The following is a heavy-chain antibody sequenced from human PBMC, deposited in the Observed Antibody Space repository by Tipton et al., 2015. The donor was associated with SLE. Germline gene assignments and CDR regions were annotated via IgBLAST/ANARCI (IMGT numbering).Heavy chain of an antibody. V-gene: IGHV3-33*01. Sequence: SLRLSCAGSGFTFSSYGIHWVRQAPGKGLEWVAVIWYDGSHLYYGDSVKGRFTISRDNSKNTVYLQMNSLRAEDTAVYYCAREGFYSGFDYWGQGTLVTVSS. J-gene: IGHJ4*02. CDR2: IWYDGSHL. CDR3: AREGFYSGFDY. D-gene: IGHD2-21*01. CDR1: GFTFSSYG.